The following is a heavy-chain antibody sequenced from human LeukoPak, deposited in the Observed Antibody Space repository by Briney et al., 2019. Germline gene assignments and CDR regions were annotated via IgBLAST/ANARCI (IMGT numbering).Heavy chain of an antibody. J-gene: IGHJ4*02. CDR2: ISGDSDHI. D-gene: IGHD2-15*01. V-gene: IGHV3-21*01. CDR3: ARDRRYCSGGSCYFDYFFDY. CDR1: GFTFSGYN. Sequence: PGGSLRLSCAASGFTFSGYNMNWVRQAPGKGLEWVSSISGDSDHIYYADSMKGRFTISRDNSKNTLYLQMNSLRAEDTALYFCARDRRYCSGGSCYFDYFFDYWGQGTLVTVSS.